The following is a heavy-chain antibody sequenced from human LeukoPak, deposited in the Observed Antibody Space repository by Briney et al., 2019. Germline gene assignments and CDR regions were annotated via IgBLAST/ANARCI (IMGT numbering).Heavy chain of an antibody. CDR2: FDPEDGET. D-gene: IGHD6-13*01. Sequence: WASVKVSCKVSGYTLTELSMHWVRQAPGKGLEWMGGFDPEDGETIYAQKFQGRVTMTEDTSTDTAYMEPSSLRSEDTAVYYCIAGFLAAAGKEYFQHWGQGTLVTVSP. CDR1: GYTLTELS. CDR3: IAGFLAAAGKEYFQH. V-gene: IGHV1-24*01. J-gene: IGHJ1*01.